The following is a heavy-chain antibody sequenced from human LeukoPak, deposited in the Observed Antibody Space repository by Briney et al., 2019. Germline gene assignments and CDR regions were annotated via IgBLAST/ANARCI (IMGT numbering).Heavy chain of an antibody. J-gene: IGHJ4*02. Sequence: PGGSLRLSCAASGFTFSKYWMLWVRQAPGKGLESVSRINTDGTVTTYADSVKGRFTVSRDKADNTMFLQMNSVRDEDTAVYYCARKQWLVPPPDSWGQGSPVSVSS. CDR3: ARKQWLVPPPDS. V-gene: IGHV3-74*01. CDR2: INTDGTVT. D-gene: IGHD6-19*01. CDR1: GFTFSKYW.